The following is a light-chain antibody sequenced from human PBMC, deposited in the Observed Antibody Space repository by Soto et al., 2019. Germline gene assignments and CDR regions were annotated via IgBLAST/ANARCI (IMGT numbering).Light chain of an antibody. CDR3: QQYNNWPPLT. V-gene: IGKV3-15*01. Sequence: EIVMTQSPATLSVSPGERATLSCRASQSVSSNLAWYHQKPGQAPRLLIYGASTRATGIPARFSGSGSGTEFTLIISSLQSEDFAVYYCQQYNNWPPLTFGGGTKVEIK. CDR2: GAS. CDR1: QSVSSN. J-gene: IGKJ4*01.